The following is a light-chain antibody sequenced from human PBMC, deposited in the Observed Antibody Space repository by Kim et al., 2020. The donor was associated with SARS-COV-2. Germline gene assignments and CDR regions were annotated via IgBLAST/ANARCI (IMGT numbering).Light chain of an antibody. J-gene: IGKJ2*01. CDR2: AAS. CDR3: QQYNHWPYT. Sequence: SVSPGERATLSCRASQSVNNALAWYQQRPGHAPRLLIHAASTRATGFPVRFSGSGSGTEFTLTISSLQSEDFAVYYCQQYNHWPYTFGQGTKLEIK. V-gene: IGKV3-15*01. CDR1: QSVNNA.